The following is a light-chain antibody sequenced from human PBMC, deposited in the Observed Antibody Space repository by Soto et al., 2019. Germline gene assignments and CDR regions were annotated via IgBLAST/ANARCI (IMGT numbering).Light chain of an antibody. CDR3: QQYNSYLTWT. J-gene: IGKJ1*01. V-gene: IGKV1-5*03. CDR1: QSISSW. CDR2: KAS. Sequence: DIQMTQSPSTLSASVGDRVTITCRASQSISSWLAWYQQEPGKAPKLLIYKASSLESGVPSRFSGSGSGTEFTLTISSLQPDDFATYYCQQYNSYLTWTFGQGTKVEIK.